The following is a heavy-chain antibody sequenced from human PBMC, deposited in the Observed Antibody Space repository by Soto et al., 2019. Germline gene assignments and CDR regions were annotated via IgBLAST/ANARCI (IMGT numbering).Heavy chain of an antibody. J-gene: IGHJ4*02. CDR2: IYSGGST. D-gene: IGHD6-13*01. Sequence: GGSLRLSCAASGFTVSSNYMSWVRQAPGKGLEWVSVIYSGGSTYYADSVKGRFTISRDNSKNTLYLQMNSLRAEDTAVYYCARGPGIAAAGTVDYWGQGTLVTVPS. CDR1: GFTVSSNY. V-gene: IGHV3-66*01. CDR3: ARGPGIAAAGTVDY.